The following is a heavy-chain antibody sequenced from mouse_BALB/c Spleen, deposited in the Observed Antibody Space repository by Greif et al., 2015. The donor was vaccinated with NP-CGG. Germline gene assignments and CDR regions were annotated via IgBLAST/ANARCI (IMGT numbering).Heavy chain of an antibody. Sequence: EVKLMESGGGLVQPGGSLRLSCATSGFTFTDYYMSWARQPPGKALEWLGFIRNKANGYTTEYSASVKGRFTISRDNSQSILYLQMNTLRAEDSATYYCARNYGNYWYFDVWGAGITVTVSS. CDR2: IRNKANGYTT. CDR1: GFTFTDYY. D-gene: IGHD2-1*01. CDR3: ARNYGNYWYFDV. V-gene: IGHV7-3*02. J-gene: IGHJ1*01.